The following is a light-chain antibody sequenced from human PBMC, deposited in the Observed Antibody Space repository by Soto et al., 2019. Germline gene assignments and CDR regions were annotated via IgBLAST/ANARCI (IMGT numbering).Light chain of an antibody. J-gene: IGKJ5*01. V-gene: IGKV1-9*01. Sequence: IQLTQSPSSLSASVGDSVTITCRASQGISRYLAWYQQKPGRAPQLLISAASTLQSGVPSRFSGSGSGTHFTLVISSLQPEDFAVYYCQQYGGSPRTFGQGTRLAIK. CDR2: AAS. CDR1: QGISRY. CDR3: QQYGGSPRT.